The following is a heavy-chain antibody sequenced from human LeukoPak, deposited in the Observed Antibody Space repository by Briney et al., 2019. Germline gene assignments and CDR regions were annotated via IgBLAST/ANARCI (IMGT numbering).Heavy chain of an antibody. CDR2: IYYSGST. D-gene: IGHD5-12*01. CDR1: GGSISNYY. Sequence: SETLSLTCTVSGGSISNYYWSWIRQSPVKGLEWIGFIYYSGSTNYNPSLKSRVTISVDTSKNQFSLKLSSVTATDTAVYYCARWTGYSGYDYAFDIWGQGTMVTVSS. J-gene: IGHJ3*02. V-gene: IGHV4-59*01. CDR3: ARWTGYSGYDYAFDI.